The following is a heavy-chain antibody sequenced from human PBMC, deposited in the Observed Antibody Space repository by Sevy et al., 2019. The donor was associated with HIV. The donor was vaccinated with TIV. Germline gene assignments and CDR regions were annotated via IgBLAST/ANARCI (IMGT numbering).Heavy chain of an antibody. V-gene: IGHV3-21*06. D-gene: IGHD2-15*01. CDR1: GFTFSSYT. CDR3: SRDLGYCRGGSCYSWGY. J-gene: IGHJ4*02. Sequence: GGSLRLSCSASGFTFSSYTMIWVRQAPGRGLEWVSASSGTGSYIYYAVSVKDRLTISEDKAKNLLYLQMNSLRTEDTAAYYCSRDLGYCRGGSCYSWGYWGQGTLVTVSS. CDR2: SSGTGSYI.